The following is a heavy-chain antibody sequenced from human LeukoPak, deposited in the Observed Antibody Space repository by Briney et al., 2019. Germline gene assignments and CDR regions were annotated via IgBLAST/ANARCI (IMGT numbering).Heavy chain of an antibody. V-gene: IGHV3-48*01. Sequence: GGSLRLSCAASGFTFSSYSMNWVRQAPGKGLEWVSYISSSSSTIYYADSVKGRFTISRDNAKNSLYLQMNSLRAEDKAVYYCASNPYDSSGYYYVWGQGTLVTVSS. CDR3: ASNPYDSSGYYYV. D-gene: IGHD3-22*01. J-gene: IGHJ4*02. CDR1: GFTFSSYS. CDR2: ISSSSSTI.